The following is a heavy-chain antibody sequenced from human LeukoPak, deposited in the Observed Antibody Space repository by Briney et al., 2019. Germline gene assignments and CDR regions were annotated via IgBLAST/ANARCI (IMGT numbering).Heavy chain of an antibody. Sequence: PPGRSLRLSCAASGFTFSSYAMHWVRQAPGKGLEWVAVIANDGRDKKYADSVRGRFTISRDNSKNTVYLQMNSLRAEDTAVFYCVKDMKIKAAGYYFDYWGQGTLVTVSS. D-gene: IGHD6-13*01. CDR3: VKDMKIKAAGYYFDY. J-gene: IGHJ4*02. CDR1: GFTFSSYA. V-gene: IGHV3-30*04. CDR2: IANDGRDK.